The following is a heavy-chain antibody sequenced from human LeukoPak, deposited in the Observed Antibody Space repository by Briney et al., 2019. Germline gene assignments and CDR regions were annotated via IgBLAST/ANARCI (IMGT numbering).Heavy chain of an antibody. V-gene: IGHV3-74*01. CDR1: GFTFSSYW. CDR2: INSDGSAT. CDR3: ARDDFGI. J-gene: IGHJ3*02. Sequence: GGSLRLSCAASGFTFSSYWMHWVRQAPGKGLVWVARINSDGSATSHADSVKGRFTISRGNAKSTLYLQVSSLRAEDTAVYYCARDDFGIWGQGTMVTVSS.